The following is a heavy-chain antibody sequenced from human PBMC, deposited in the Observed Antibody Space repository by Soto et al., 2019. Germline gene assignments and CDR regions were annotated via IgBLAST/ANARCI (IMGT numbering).Heavy chain of an antibody. CDR3: ARHLTYCSAGSCYSDFPYYGMDV. CDR2: IFYSGST. CDR1: GRSISSSSYY. D-gene: IGHD2-15*01. V-gene: IGHV4-39*01. J-gene: IGHJ6*02. Sequence: SETLSLTCTVSGRSISSSSYYWGWSRQPPGKGLEWIGSIFYSGSTYYNPSLKSRVTISVDTSKNQFSLKLSSVTAADTAVYYCARHLTYCSAGSCYSDFPYYGMDVWGQGTTVTVSS.